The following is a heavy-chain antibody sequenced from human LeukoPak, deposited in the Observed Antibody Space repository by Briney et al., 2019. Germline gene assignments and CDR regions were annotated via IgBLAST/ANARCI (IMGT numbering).Heavy chain of an antibody. V-gene: IGHV5-51*01. CDR2: IYPGDSDT. J-gene: IGHJ4*02. CDR3: ARSPRGYSTFFDY. CDR1: GYSFTSYW. D-gene: IGHD3-3*01. Sequence: GEPLKISCKGSGYSFTSYWIGWVRPLPGKGLEWMGIIYPGDSDTRYSPSFQGQVTISADKSISTAYLQWSSLKASDTAMYYCARSPRGYSTFFDYWGQGTLVTVSS.